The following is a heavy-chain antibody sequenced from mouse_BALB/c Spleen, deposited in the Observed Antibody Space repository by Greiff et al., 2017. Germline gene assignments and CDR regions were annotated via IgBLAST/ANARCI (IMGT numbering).Heavy chain of an antibody. CDR1: GFTFSSYT. J-gene: IGHJ2*01. V-gene: IGHV5-9*03. Sequence: DVMLVESGGGLVKPGGSLKLSCAASGFTFSSYTMSWVRQTPEKRLEWVATISSGGGNTYYPDSVKGRFTISRDNAKNNLYLQMSSLRSEDTALYYWARYGGWLLPDLDYWGQGTTVTVSS. CDR2: ISSGGGNT. D-gene: IGHD2-3*01. CDR3: ARYGGWLLPDLDY.